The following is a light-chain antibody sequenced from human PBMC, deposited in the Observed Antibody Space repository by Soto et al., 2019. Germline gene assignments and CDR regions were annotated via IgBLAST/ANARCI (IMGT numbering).Light chain of an antibody. CDR1: QTISTY. J-gene: IGKJ1*01. V-gene: IGKV1-39*01. CDR2: ASS. Sequence: IQMTQSPSSLSASVGDRVTITCRASQTISTYLNWYQQKPGKAPKLLIYASSSLQSGVPSRFSGSGSGTDFTLTITSPQPEDFATYICQQSYGMPWTFGQRTKVEV. CDR3: QQSYGMPWT.